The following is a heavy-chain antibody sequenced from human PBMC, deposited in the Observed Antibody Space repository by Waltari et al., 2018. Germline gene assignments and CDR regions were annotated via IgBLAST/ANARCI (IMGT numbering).Heavy chain of an antibody. Sequence: EVQLVESGGGLVQPGGSLRLSCAASGFTFSTYWMHWVRQAPGKGLGWVSPINGVGSSTTYADSVEGRFTISRDNAKNTLYLQMNSLRADDTAVYYCTVHARAFDYWGQGTLVTVSS. J-gene: IGHJ4*02. CDR1: GFTFSTYW. V-gene: IGHV3-74*02. CDR2: INGVGSST. CDR3: TVHARAFDY.